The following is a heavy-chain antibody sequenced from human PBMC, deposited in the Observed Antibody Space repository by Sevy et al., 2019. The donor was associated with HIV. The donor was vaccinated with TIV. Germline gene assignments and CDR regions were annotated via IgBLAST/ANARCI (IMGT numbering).Heavy chain of an antibody. CDR3: AKGFCSGGTCPRDYYYYGMDV. D-gene: IGHD2-15*01. V-gene: IGHV3-30*04. Sequence: GGSLRLSCAASGFTFSEFGMHWVRQAPGKGLEWVAVISHDGRNNKYNADSVKGRFTISRDNSKNMLYLQMNSLRADDTAIYYCAKGFCSGGTCPRDYYYYGMDVWGQGTTVTVSS. CDR2: ISHDGRNNK. J-gene: IGHJ6*02. CDR1: GFTFSEFG.